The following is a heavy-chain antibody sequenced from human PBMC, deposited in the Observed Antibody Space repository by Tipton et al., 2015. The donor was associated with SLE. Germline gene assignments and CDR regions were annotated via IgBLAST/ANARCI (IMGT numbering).Heavy chain of an antibody. CDR1: GGSISSGSYY. J-gene: IGHJ4*02. V-gene: IGHV4-61*09. CDR2: IYTSGST. CDR3: ARGLRGSVDY. D-gene: IGHD3-10*01. Sequence: TLSLTCTVSGGSISSGSYYWSWIRQPAGKGLEWIGYIYTSGSTNYNPSLKSRVTISVDTSKNQFSLKLSSVTAADTAVYYCARGLRGSVDYWGQGTLVTVSS.